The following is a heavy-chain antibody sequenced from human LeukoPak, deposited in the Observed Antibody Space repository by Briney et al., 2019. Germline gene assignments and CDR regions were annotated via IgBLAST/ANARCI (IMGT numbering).Heavy chain of an antibody. CDR3: ARERAAAVDY. Sequence: GGSLRLSCAASGFTFSDYYMSWIRQAPGKGLEWVSYISSSSSYTNYADSVKGRFTISRDNAKNSLCLQMNSLRAEDTAVYYCARERAAAVDYWGQGTLVTVSS. V-gene: IGHV3-11*05. J-gene: IGHJ4*02. CDR2: ISSSSSYT. D-gene: IGHD6-13*01. CDR1: GFTFSDYY.